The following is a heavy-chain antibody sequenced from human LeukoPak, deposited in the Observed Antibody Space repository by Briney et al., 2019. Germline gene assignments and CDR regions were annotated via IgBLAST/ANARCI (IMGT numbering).Heavy chain of an antibody. CDR2: ISGSGGST. CDR3: AKTSGYSCTSGVDY. D-gene: IGHD6-13*01. J-gene: IGHJ4*02. V-gene: IGHV3-23*01. CDR1: GFTFSSYA. Sequence: GGSLRLSCAASGFTFSSYAMSWVRQAPGKGLEWVSAISGSGGSTYYADSVKGRFTISRDNSKSTLYLQMNSLRAEDTAVYYCAKTSGYSCTSGVDYWGQGTLVTVSS.